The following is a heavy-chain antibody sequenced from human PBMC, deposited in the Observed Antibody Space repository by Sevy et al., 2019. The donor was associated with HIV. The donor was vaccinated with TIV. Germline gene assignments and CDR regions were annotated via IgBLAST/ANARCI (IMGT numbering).Heavy chain of an antibody. J-gene: IGHJ6*02. CDR2: IRYDGSNK. Sequence: GGSLRLSCAASGFTFSSYGMHWVRQAPGKGLEWVAFIRYDGSNKYYTDSVKGLLTKFRDNSKNTLYLQMNSLRAEDTAVYYCAKDLDLYSSSTYYYYYGMDVWGQGTTVTVSS. D-gene: IGHD6-6*01. V-gene: IGHV3-30*02. CDR1: GFTFSSYG. CDR3: AKDLDLYSSSTYYYYYGMDV.